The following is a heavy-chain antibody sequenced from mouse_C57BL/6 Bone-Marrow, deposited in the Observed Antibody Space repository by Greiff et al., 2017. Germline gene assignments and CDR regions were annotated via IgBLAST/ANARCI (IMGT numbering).Heavy chain of an antibody. V-gene: IGHV1-69*01. D-gene: IGHD1-1*01. Sequence: VQVVESGAELVMPGASVKLSCKASGYTFTSYWMHWVKQRPGQGLEWIGEIDPSDSYTNYNQKFKGKSTLTVDKSSSTAYMQLSSLTSEDSAVYYCARSFYYYGSSCAMDYWGQGTSVTVSS. CDR3: ARSFYYYGSSCAMDY. CDR2: IDPSDSYT. CDR1: GYTFTSYW. J-gene: IGHJ4*01.